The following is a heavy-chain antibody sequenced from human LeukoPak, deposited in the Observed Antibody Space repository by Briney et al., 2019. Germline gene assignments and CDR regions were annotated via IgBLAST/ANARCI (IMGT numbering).Heavy chain of an antibody. CDR1: GFTFGNYG. V-gene: IGHV3-23*01. D-gene: IGHD3-10*01. J-gene: IGHJ4*02. CDR3: AKEMGSSQPFDY. Sequence: PGGSLRLSCGASGFTFGNYGLGWVRLAPGKGLEWVSAISASGGNTYYADSVRGRFTISRDNSKNTLYLQMNSLRAEDTALYYCAKEMGSSQPFDYWGQGTLVTVSS. CDR2: ISASGGNT.